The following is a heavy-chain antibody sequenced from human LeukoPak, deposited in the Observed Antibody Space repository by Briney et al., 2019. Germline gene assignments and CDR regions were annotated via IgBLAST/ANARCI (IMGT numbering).Heavy chain of an antibody. D-gene: IGHD3-3*01. CDR2: SSGSGGST. CDR1: GFTFSSYA. J-gene: IGHJ4*02. V-gene: IGHV3-23*01. Sequence: GGSLRLSCAASGFTFSSYAMSWVRQAAGKGLEWVSASSGSGGSTYYADSVKGRFTISRDNSKNTLYLQMNSLRAEDTAVYYCAKDRLGGLRFLEWLFQPGDYWGQGTLVTVSS. CDR3: AKDRLGGLRFLEWLFQPGDY.